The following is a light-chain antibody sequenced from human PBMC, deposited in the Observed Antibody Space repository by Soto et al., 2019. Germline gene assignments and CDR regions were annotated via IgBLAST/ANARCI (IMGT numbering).Light chain of an antibody. CDR3: QQSFSTPRT. Sequence: DIQMNQSPSSLSASVGDRVTITCRASQSISSYLNWYQQKPGKAPKLLIYAASSLQSGVPSRFSGSGSGTDFTLTISSLQPEDFATYYGQQSFSTPRTFCQGTKVEIK. J-gene: IGKJ1*01. V-gene: IGKV1-39*01. CDR1: QSISSY. CDR2: AAS.